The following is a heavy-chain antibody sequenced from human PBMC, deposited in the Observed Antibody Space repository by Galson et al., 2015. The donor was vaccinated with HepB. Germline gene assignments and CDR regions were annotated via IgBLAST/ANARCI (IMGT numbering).Heavy chain of an antibody. CDR3: ARDPDAYYDSSGYLTH. J-gene: IGHJ4*02. V-gene: IGHV3-21*01. CDR2: ISSSSSYI. CDR1: GFTFNSYS. D-gene: IGHD3-22*01. Sequence: SLRLSCAAYGFTFNSYSMNWVRQAPGKGLEWVSSISSSSSYIYYADSVKGRFTISRDNAKNSLYLQMNSLRAEDTAVYYCARDPDAYYDSSGYLTHWGQGTLVTVSS.